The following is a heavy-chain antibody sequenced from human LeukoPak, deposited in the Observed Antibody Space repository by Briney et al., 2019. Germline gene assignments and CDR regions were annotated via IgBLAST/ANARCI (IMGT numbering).Heavy chain of an antibody. CDR2: ISYDGSNK. CDR3: AKTHGWELLKTHYYMDV. CDR1: GFTFSSYG. V-gene: IGHV3-30*18. Sequence: GGSLRLSCAASGFTFSSYGMHWVRQAPGKGLEWVAVISYDGSNKYYADSVKGRFTISRDNSKNTLYLQMNSLRAEDTAVYYCAKTHGWELLKTHYYMDVWGKGTTVTVSS. D-gene: IGHD1-26*01. J-gene: IGHJ6*03.